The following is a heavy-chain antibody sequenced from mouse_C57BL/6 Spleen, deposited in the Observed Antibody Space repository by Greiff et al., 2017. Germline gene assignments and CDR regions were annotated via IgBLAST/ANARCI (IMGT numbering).Heavy chain of an antibody. D-gene: IGHD1-1*01. J-gene: IGHJ1*03. CDR3: ASGDCYDSSYYWYLDV. CDR2: IYARSGNT. Sequence: VQLQQSGAELARPGASVKLSCKASGYTFTSYGISWVKQRPGQGLEWIGEIYARSGNTYYNEKFKGKATLTAATSSSTAYMELRRLTSEDSAVSFCASGDCYDSSYYWYLDVWGTGTAVTVSS. CDR1: GYTFTSYG. V-gene: IGHV1-81*01.